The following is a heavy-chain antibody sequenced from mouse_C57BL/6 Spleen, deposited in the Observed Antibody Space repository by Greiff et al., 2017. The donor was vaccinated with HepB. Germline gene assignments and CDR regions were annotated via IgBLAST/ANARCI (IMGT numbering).Heavy chain of an antibody. D-gene: IGHD3-2*02. CDR3: ARDKQLRLQGFAD. CDR1: GFSLTSYG. CDR2: IWSGGST. Sequence: VKLVESGPGLVQPSQSLSITCTVSGFSLTSYGVHWVRQSPGKGLEWLGVIWSGGSTDYNAAFISRLSISKDNSKSQVFFKMNSLQADDTAIYYCARDKQLRLQGFADWGQGTLVTVSA. V-gene: IGHV2-2*01. J-gene: IGHJ3*01.